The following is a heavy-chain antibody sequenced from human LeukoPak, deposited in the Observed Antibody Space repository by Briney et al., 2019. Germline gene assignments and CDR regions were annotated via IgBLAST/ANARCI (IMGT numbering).Heavy chain of an antibody. CDR2: IYTSGST. J-gene: IGHJ4*02. V-gene: IGHV4-61*02. CDR3: ARHLRPYEYYFDY. D-gene: IGHD2-8*01. CDR1: GGSISSGSYY. Sequence: SQTLSLTCTVSGGSISSGSYYWSWIRQPAGKGLEWIGRIYTSGSTNYNPSLKSRVTISVDTSKNQFSLKLSSVTAADTAVYYCARHLRPYEYYFDYWGQGTLVTVSS.